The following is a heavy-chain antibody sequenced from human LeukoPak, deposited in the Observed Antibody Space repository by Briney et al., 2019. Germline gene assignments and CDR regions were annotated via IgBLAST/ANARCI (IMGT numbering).Heavy chain of an antibody. CDR2: IKQDGSEK. J-gene: IGHJ4*02. Sequence: GGSLRLSCAASGFTFSSYWMSWVRQAPGKGLEWVANIKQDGSEKYYVDSVKGRFTISRDNAKNSLYLQMNSLRAEDTAVYYCARDHSTVTKPADYWGQGTLVTVSS. CDR1: GFTFSSYW. D-gene: IGHD4-11*01. V-gene: IGHV3-7*01. CDR3: ARDHSTVTKPADY.